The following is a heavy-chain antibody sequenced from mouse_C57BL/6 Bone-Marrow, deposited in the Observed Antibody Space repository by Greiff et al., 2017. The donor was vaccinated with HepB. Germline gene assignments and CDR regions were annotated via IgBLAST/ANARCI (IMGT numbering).Heavy chain of an antibody. J-gene: IGHJ2*01. D-gene: IGHD1-1*01. Sequence: VMLVESGAELARPGASVKLSCKASGYTFTSYGISWVKQRTGQGLEWIGEIYPRSGNTYYNEKFKGKATLTADKSSSTAYMELRSLTSEDSAVYFCARSDYYGSSYGDYWGQGTTLTVSS. CDR3: ARSDYYGSSYGDY. V-gene: IGHV1-81*01. CDR2: IYPRSGNT. CDR1: GYTFTSYG.